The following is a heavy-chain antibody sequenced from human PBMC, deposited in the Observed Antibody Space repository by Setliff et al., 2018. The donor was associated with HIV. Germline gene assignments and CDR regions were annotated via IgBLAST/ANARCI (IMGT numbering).Heavy chain of an antibody. CDR3: ARHAVPHYYDSSGPS. D-gene: IGHD3-22*01. Sequence: SETLSLTCTVSGGSISSHYWSWTRQPPGKGLEWIGYIYYSGSTNYNPSLKSRVTISVDTSKNQFSLKLSSVTAADTAVYYCARHAVPHYYDSSGPSWGPGTLVTVSS. CDR2: IYYSGST. V-gene: IGHV4-59*11. CDR1: GGSISSHY. J-gene: IGHJ5*02.